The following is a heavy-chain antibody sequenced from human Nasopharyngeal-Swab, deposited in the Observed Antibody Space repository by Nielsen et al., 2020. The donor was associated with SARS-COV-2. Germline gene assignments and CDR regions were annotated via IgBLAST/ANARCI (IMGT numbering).Heavy chain of an antibody. CDR3: ARGRPYLTIIVVVFTGAGIFFDH. D-gene: IGHD3-22*01. CDR2: INHTGST. CDR1: GGSSSAYY. Sequence: SETLSLTCAVYGGSSSAYYWSWIRQSPGKGLEWIGDINHTGSTNYNPSLKSRVTISEDTSKNQFSLKLSSVTAADTAMYYCARGRPYLTIIVVVFTGAGIFFDHWGQGTLVTVSS. V-gene: IGHV4-34*01. J-gene: IGHJ4*02.